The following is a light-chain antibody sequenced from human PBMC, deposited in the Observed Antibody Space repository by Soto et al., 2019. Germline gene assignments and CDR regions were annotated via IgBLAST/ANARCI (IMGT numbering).Light chain of an antibody. CDR3: QQFSNSSYT. CDR1: QSVTSSH. V-gene: IGKV3-20*01. CDR2: GAS. J-gene: IGKJ2*01. Sequence: EIVLTQSPGTLSLSPGERATLSCRASQSVTSSHLAWYQQKPGQAPRLLIYGASSRTTGIPDRFSGTWSGTDFTLTISRLDPEDFAVYYCQQFSNSSYTFGQGTNLEIK.